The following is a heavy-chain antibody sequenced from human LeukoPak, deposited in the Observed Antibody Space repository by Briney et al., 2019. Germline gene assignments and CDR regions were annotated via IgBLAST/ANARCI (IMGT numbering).Heavy chain of an antibody. CDR3: AREPRAYNWFDP. V-gene: IGHV4-61*02. CDR1: GDSISSGDYY. Sequence: PSETLSLTCTVSGDSISSGDYYWSWIRQPAGKGLEWIGRIYTSGSTNYNPSLKSRVTMSVDTSKNQFSLKLSSVTAADTAVYYCAREPRAYNWFDPWGQGTLVTVSS. CDR2: IYTSGST. J-gene: IGHJ5*02.